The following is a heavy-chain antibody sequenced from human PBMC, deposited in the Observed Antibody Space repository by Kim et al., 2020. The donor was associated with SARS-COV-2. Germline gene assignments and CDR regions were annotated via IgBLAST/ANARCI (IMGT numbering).Heavy chain of an antibody. J-gene: IGHJ4*02. CDR3: AKDRCSGGSCYADY. V-gene: IGHV3-30*02. D-gene: IGHD2-15*01. Sequence: DSVKDRFTTSRDNSKNTLYLQMNSLRAEDGAVYYCAKDRCSGGSCYADYWGQGTLVTVSS.